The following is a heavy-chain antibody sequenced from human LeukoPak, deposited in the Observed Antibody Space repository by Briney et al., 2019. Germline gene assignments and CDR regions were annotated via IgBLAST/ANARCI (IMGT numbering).Heavy chain of an antibody. D-gene: IGHD3-22*01. J-gene: IGHJ3*02. CDR1: GGSISSGCYY. Sequence: SQTLSLTCTVSGGSISSGCYYWSWIPQPAGLGLEWIGRIYTSGSTNYNPSLKSRVTISVDTSKNQFSLKLSSVTAADAAVYYCARGTMTDAFDIWGQGTMVTVSS. CDR3: ARGTMTDAFDI. CDR2: IYTSGST. V-gene: IGHV4-61*02.